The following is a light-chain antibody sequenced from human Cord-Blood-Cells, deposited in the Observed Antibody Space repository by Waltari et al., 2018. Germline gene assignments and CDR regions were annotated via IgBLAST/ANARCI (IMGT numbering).Light chain of an antibody. J-gene: IGLJ3*02. Sequence: QSVLPQPPSASGTPGQRVTIPCSGSISNIGSNYVYWYQQLPGTAPKLLIYRNNQRPSGVPDRFSGSKSGTSASLAISGLRSEDEADYYCAAWDDSLSGRVFGGGTKLTVL. V-gene: IGLV1-47*01. CDR3: AAWDDSLSGRV. CDR1: ISNIGSNY. CDR2: RNN.